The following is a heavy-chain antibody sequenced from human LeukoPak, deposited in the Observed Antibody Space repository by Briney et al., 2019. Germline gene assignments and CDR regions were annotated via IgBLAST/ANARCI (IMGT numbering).Heavy chain of an antibody. D-gene: IGHD3-22*01. V-gene: IGHV1-69*01. CDR3: ARGSITMIVDGPFDL. Sequence: ASVRVSCKASGGTFSSYAISWVRQAPGQGLEWMGGIIPIFGTANYAQKFQGRVMITADESTSTAYMELSSLRSEDTAVYYCARGSITMIVDGPFDLWGRGTLVTVSS. J-gene: IGHJ2*01. CDR2: IIPIFGTA. CDR1: GGTFSSYA.